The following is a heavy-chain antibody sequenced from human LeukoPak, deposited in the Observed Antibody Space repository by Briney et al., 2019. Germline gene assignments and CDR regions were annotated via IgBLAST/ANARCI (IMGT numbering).Heavy chain of an antibody. CDR3: ARALYHTFDY. J-gene: IGHJ4*02. CDR2: ISSRSSYI. Sequence: GGSLRLSCAASGFTFHSYGMNWVRQAPGKGLEWVSSISSRSSYINYADSVKGRFTISRDNSKNTLYLQMNSLRAEDTAVYYCARALYHTFDYWGQGTLVTVSS. CDR1: GFTFHSYG. D-gene: IGHD2-2*01. V-gene: IGHV3-21*01.